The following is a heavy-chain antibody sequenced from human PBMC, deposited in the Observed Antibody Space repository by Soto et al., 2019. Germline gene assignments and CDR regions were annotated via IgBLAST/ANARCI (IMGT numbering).Heavy chain of an antibody. CDR2: ISPNNGGT. CDR3: ARGTFDSSGNYFAGWFDP. Sequence: QVQLEQSGAEVKKPGASVKVSCKASGYSFTDYYIHWVRQAPGQGLEWRGWISPNNGGTKYAQKFQDRVTMTRDTSITTAYMELSRLRSDDTAVYYCARGTFDSSGNYFAGWFDPWGQGTLVTVSS. CDR1: GYSFTDYY. D-gene: IGHD3-22*01. J-gene: IGHJ5*02. V-gene: IGHV1-2*02.